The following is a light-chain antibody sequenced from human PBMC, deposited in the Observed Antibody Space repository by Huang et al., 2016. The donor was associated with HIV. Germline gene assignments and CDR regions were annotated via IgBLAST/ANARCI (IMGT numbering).Light chain of an antibody. CDR3: QQTYITPLT. CDR1: QSISSY. V-gene: IGKV1-39*01. CDR2: AAT. Sequence: DIQMTQSPSSLSASVGDRVTITCRASQSISSYLNWYQQKPGTAPKVLIYAATSLQSGVQSRCSGSGAGTDFTLTINNLQPEDSATYYCQQTYITPLTFGQGTKLEIK. J-gene: IGKJ2*01.